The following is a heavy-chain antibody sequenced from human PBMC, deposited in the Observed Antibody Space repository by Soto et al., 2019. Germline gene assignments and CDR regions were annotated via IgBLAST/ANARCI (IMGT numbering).Heavy chain of an antibody. V-gene: IGHV1-18*01. CDR1: GYTFTSYG. CDR2: ISAYNGNT. J-gene: IGHJ6*02. D-gene: IGHD4-17*01. Sequence: ASVKVSCKASGYTFTSYGISWVRQAPGQGLEWMGWISAYNGNTNYAQKLQGRVTMTTDTSTSTAYMELRSLRSDDTAVYYCAREAEDYGGYYYVMDGWAQRTTVTVSS. CDR3: AREAEDYGGYYYVMDG.